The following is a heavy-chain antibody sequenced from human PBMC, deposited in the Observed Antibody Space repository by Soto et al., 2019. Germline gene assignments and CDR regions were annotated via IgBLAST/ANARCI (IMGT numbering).Heavy chain of an antibody. CDR1: GYTFTSYA. CDR3: ARSFWPQTITTTEFDY. Sequence: EASVKVSCKASGYTFTSYALNWVRQAPGQRLEWMGWINAVSGKTKYSQKFQGRVTITRDTSASTAYMELSSLRFEDTAVYYCARSFWPQTITTTEFDYWGQGSLVTVSS. J-gene: IGHJ4*02. D-gene: IGHD3-3*01. CDR2: INAVSGKT. V-gene: IGHV1-3*01.